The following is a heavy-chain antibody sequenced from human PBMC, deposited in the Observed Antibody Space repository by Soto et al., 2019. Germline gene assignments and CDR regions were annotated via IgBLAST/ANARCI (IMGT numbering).Heavy chain of an antibody. CDR1: GDSISSYY. D-gene: IGHD3-3*01. CDR2: IYYSGST. Sequence: PSETLSLTCTVSGDSISSYYWSWSRQSPGKGLEWIGNIYYSGSTSYNPSLKSRLTVPVDTSKNQFSLKLSSVTAADTAVYYCARDGGRYYAMDVWGQGTTVTVSS. CDR3: ARDGGRYYAMDV. V-gene: IGHV4-59*01. J-gene: IGHJ6*02.